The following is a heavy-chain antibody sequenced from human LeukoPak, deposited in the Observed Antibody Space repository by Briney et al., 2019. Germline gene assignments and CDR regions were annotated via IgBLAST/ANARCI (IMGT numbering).Heavy chain of an antibody. V-gene: IGHV3-30*04. CDR3: ARPPGYSSSWYSLFNFDY. Sequence: PGGSLRLSCAASGFTFSSYAMHWVRQAPGKGLEWVAVISYDGSNKYYADSVKGRFTISRDNSKNTLYLQMSSLRAEDTAVYYCARPPGYSSSWYSLFNFDYWGQGTLVTVSS. D-gene: IGHD6-13*01. CDR2: ISYDGSNK. J-gene: IGHJ4*02. CDR1: GFTFSSYA.